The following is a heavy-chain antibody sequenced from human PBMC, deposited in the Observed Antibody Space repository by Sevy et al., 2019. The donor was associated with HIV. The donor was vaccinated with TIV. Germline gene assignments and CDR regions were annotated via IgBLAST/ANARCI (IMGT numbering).Heavy chain of an antibody. CDR3: AAGYSSDWYAKDYYGMDV. V-gene: IGHV3-30-3*01. CDR2: ISYDGSNK. J-gene: IGHJ6*02. D-gene: IGHD6-19*01. CDR1: GFTFSSYA. Sequence: GGSLRLSCAASGFTFSSYAMHWVRQAPGKGLEWVAVISYDGSNKYYADSVKGRFTISRDNSKNTLYLQMNSLRAEDTAVYYCAAGYSSDWYAKDYYGMDVWGQGTTVTVSS.